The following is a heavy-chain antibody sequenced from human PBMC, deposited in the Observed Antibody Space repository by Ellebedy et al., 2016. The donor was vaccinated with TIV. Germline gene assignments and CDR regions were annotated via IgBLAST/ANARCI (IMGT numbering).Heavy chain of an antibody. CDR2: IYYSGST. CDR3: ARVRFPDYYFDY. CDR1: GGSISSGGYY. V-gene: IGHV4-31*03. J-gene: IGHJ4*02. Sequence: SETLSLXXTVSGGSISSGGYYWSWIRQHPGKGLEWIGYIYYSGSTYYNPSLKSRVTISVDTSKNQFSLKLSSVTAADTAVYYCARVRFPDYYFDYWGQGTLVTVSS. D-gene: IGHD1-14*01.